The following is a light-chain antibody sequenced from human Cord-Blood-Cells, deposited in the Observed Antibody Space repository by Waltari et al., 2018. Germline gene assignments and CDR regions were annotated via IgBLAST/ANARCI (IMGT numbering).Light chain of an antibody. J-gene: IGLJ3*02. V-gene: IGLV2-14*03. CDR2: VVS. Sequence: QSALTQPASVSGSPGQSITISCTGTSSDVGGYNYVSWYQQHPGKAPKLMIYVVSNRPAGVSSLFSGSKSGNTASLTISGLQAEDEADYYCSSYTSSSSWVFGGGTKLTVL. CDR1: SSDVGGYNY. CDR3: SSYTSSSSWV.